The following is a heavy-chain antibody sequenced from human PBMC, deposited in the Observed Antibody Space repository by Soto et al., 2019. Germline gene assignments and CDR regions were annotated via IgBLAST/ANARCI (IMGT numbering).Heavy chain of an antibody. CDR1: GGSFSGYY. D-gene: IGHD5-18*01. CDR2: INHSGST. V-gene: IGHV4-34*01. Sequence: SETLSLTCAVYGGSFSGYYWSWIRQPPGKGLEWIGEINHSGSTNYNPSLKSRVTISVDTSKNQFSLKLSPVTAADTAVYYCARGLGIQLWPTQYYYYGMDVWGQGTTVTVSS. CDR3: ARGLGIQLWPTQYYYYGMDV. J-gene: IGHJ6*02.